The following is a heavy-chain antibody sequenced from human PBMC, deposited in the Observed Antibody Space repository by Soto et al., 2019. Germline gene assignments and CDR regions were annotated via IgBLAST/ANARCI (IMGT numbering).Heavy chain of an antibody. D-gene: IGHD6-13*01. CDR3: ARAIYSSSWQGALYYYYYMDV. CDR2: INHSGST. V-gene: IGHV4-34*01. Sequence: SETLSLTCAVYGGSFSGYYWSWIRQPPGKGLEWIGEINHSGSTNYNPSLKSRVTISVDTSKNQFSLKLSSVTAADTAVYYCARAIYSSSWQGALYYYYYMDVWGKGTTVTVSS. CDR1: GGSFSGYY. J-gene: IGHJ6*03.